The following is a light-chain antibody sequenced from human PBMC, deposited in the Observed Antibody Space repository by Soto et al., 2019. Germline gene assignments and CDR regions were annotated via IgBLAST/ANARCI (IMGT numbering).Light chain of an antibody. CDR2: EAS. CDR3: QQRSNWPPLT. V-gene: IGKV3-11*01. Sequence: EIVFPKSPATLSLSPGEVATLSCRASQRVGSYLACYQQKPGQAPRLLIYEASNRATGIPARFSGSGSGTDFTLTISSLEPEDFAVYYCQQRSNWPPLTFGGGTKVEIK. CDR1: QRVGSY. J-gene: IGKJ4*01.